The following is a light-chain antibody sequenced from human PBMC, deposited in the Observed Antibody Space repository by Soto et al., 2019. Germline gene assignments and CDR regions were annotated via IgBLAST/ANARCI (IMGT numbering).Light chain of an antibody. CDR2: EVS. J-gene: IGLJ3*02. CDR1: STDFVSYNR. Sequence: QSALTQPPSVSGSPGQSVTISCTGTSTDFVSYNRVSWYQQYPGKAPKLIIYEVSNRPSGVSNRFSGSKSGNTASLTISGLQAEDEADYYCNSYTTSTTWVWVFGGGTKLTVL. CDR3: NSYTTSTTWVWV. V-gene: IGLV2-18*02.